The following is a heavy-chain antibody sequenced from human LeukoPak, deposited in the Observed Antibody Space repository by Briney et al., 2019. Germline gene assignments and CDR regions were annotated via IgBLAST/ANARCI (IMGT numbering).Heavy chain of an antibody. J-gene: IGHJ4*02. CDR1: GDSVSSNNAA. Sequence: PSQTLSLTCAISGDSVSSNNAAWNWIRQSPSRGLEWLGRTYYRSKWYNDYAVSVKSRITINPDTSKNQFSLQLNSVTPEDTAVYYCARSEWGNRKLVTGGAIDYWGQGTLVTVSS. D-gene: IGHD3-16*01. V-gene: IGHV6-1*01. CDR2: TYYRSKWYN. CDR3: ARSEWGNRKLVTGGAIDY.